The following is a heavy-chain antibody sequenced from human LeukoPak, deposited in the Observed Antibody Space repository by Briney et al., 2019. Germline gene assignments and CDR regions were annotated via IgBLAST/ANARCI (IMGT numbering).Heavy chain of an antibody. CDR1: GGTFSSYA. CDR3: ASPYYYDSSGYYSAFDI. Sequence: EASVKVSCKASGGTFSSYAISWVRQAPGQGLEWMGGISPIFGTANYAQKFHGRVTITADESTSTAYMELSSLRSEDTAVYYCASPYYYDSSGYYSAFDIWGQGTMVTVSS. CDR2: ISPIFGTA. D-gene: IGHD3-22*01. V-gene: IGHV1-69*01. J-gene: IGHJ3*02.